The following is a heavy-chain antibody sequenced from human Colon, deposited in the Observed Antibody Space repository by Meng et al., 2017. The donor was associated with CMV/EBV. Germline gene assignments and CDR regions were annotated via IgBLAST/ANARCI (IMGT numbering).Heavy chain of an antibody. V-gene: IGHV3-30-3*01. D-gene: IGHD1-26*01. CDR3: ARDARGSYYFDY. CDR2: ISYDGSNK. Sequence: GESLKISCAASGFTFSSYAMHWVRQAPGKGLEWVAVISYDGSNKYYADSVKGRFTISRDNSKNTLYLQMNSLRAEDTAVYYCARDARGSYYFDYWGQGTLVTVSS. J-gene: IGHJ4*02. CDR1: GFTFSSYA.